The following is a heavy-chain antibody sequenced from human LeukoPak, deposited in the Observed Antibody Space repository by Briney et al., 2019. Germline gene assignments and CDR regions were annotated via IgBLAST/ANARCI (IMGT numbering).Heavy chain of an antibody. D-gene: IGHD2-2*01. V-gene: IGHV2-5*02. CDR1: GFSLTTNGVG. Sequence: SGPTLVIPTQTLTLTCTFSGFSLTTNGVGVGWIRQPPGKALEWLALIYWDDDKHYSPSLKTRLTITKDTSKNQVVLTMTNVDPVDTATYYCVQERPLGPAGPHRGFDPWGQGTLVTVSS. J-gene: IGHJ5*02. CDR3: VQERPLGPAGPHRGFDP. CDR2: IYWDDDK.